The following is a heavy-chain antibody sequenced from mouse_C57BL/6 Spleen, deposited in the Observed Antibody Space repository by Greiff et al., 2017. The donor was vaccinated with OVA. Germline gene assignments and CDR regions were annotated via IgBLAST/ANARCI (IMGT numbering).Heavy chain of an antibody. J-gene: IGHJ1*03. CDR1: GFTFSDYG. Sequence: EVNVVESGGGLVKPGGSLKLSCAASGFTFSDYGMHWVRQAPEKGLEWVAYISSGSSTIYYADTVKGRFTISRDNAKNTLFLQMTSLRSEDTAMYYCARHYGSSYGYFDVWGTGTTVTVSS. D-gene: IGHD1-1*01. CDR3: ARHYGSSYGYFDV. CDR2: ISSGSSTI. V-gene: IGHV5-17*01.